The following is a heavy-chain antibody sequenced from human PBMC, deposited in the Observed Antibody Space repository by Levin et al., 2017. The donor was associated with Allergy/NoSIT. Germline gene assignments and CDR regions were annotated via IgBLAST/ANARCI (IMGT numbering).Heavy chain of an antibody. V-gene: IGHV4-31*03. D-gene: IGHD2-15*01. J-gene: IGHJ5*01. CDR3: ARVRNAGGSGWFDS. CDR1: GDSISSGHYY. CDR2: SYYSGTA. Sequence: SETLSLTCTVSGDSISSGHYYWSWIRQPPGTGLEWIGHSYYSGTAYYNPSLKSRLTISVDTSQNQFSLNLSSVTAADTAVYYCARVRNAGGSGWFDSWGQGTLVTVSS.